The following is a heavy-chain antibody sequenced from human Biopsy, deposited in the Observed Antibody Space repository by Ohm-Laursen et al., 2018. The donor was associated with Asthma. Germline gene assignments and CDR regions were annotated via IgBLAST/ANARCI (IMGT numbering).Heavy chain of an antibody. V-gene: IGHV4-39*01. Sequence: SDTLSLTCAVSGGSISSSSYYWGWIRQPPGKGLEWIGSIYYSGSTYYNPSLKNRVTISVDTSKTQFSLKLSSVPAADTAVYYCARFTAYITIFGVVNNWFDPWGQGTLVTVSS. CDR3: ARFTAYITIFGVVNNWFDP. D-gene: IGHD3-3*01. J-gene: IGHJ5*02. CDR1: GGSISSSSYY. CDR2: IYYSGST.